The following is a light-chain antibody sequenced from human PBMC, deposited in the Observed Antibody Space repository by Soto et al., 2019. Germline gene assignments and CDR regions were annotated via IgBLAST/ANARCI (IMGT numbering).Light chain of an antibody. CDR1: SSDVGTYNR. J-gene: IGLJ2*01. CDR2: EVT. V-gene: IGLV2-18*01. Sequence: QSALTQPPSVSGSPGQSVTISCTGTSSDVGTYNRVSWYQQSPGTAPKLIISEVTDRRSGVPDRFSGSKSGNTASLTTSGLQAGDEADYYCSLYKNAETVVYG. CDR3: SLYKNAETVV.